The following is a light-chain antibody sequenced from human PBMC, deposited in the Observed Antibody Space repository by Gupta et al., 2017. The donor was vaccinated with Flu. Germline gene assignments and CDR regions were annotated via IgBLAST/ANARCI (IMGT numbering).Light chain of an antibody. CDR3: QVWDSSSDHYV. Sequence: SYVLTQQPSVSVAPGPTARTTCGGNDIGSKGGHWYQQKPGQAPVLVVYGDGDRPSGIPERFSGSISGNTATLTSSRVEAGDEADYYCQVWDSSSDHYVFGAGTKVTVL. V-gene: IGLV3-21*02. CDR1: DIGSKG. CDR2: GDG. J-gene: IGLJ1*01.